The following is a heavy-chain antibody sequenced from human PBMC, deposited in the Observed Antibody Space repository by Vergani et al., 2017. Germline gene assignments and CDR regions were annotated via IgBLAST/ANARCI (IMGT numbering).Heavy chain of an antibody. CDR2: IYYSGST. D-gene: IGHD5-18*01. CDR1: GGSISSYY. J-gene: IGHJ5*02. V-gene: IGHV4-59*12. Sequence: QVQLQESGPGLVKPSETLSLTCTVSGGSISSYYWSWIRQPPGKGLEWIGEIYYSGSTNYNPSLKSRVTISIDKSKNQFSLKLSSVTAADTAVYYCARVIQLWLGDWFDPWGQGTLVTVSS. CDR3: ARVIQLWLGDWFDP.